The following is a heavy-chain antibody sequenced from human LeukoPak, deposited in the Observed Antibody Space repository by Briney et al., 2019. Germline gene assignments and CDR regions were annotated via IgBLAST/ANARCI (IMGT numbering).Heavy chain of an antibody. V-gene: IGHV1-2*02. D-gene: IGHD6-19*01. CDR2: INPNSGGT. J-gene: IGHJ4*02. CDR1: GGTFSSYA. Sequence: GASVKVSCKASGGTFSSYAISWVRQAPGQGLEWMGWINPNSGGTNYAQKFQGRVTMTRDTSISTAYMELSRLRSDDTAVYYCATTEQWLEHWGQGTLVTVSS. CDR3: ATTEQWLEH.